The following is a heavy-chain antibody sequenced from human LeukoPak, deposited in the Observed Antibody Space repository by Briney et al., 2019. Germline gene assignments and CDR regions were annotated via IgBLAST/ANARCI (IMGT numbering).Heavy chain of an antibody. CDR1: GFTASSNY. Sequence: PGGSLRLSCAASGFTASSNYMSWVRQAPGKGLEWVSVIYSGGSTYYADSVKGRFTISRDNSKNTLYLQMNSLRAEDTAVYYCASRSSSSSRWDAFDIWGQGTMVTVSS. CDR2: IYSGGST. J-gene: IGHJ3*02. V-gene: IGHV3-53*01. CDR3: ASRSSSSSRWDAFDI. D-gene: IGHD6-6*01.